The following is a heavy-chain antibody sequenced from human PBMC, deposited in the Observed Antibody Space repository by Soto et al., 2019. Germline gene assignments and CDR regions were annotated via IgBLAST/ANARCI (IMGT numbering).Heavy chain of an antibody. CDR2: IWYDGSNK. Sequence: GGSLRLSCAASGFTFISYGIHFFRQAPCKGLEWVAVIWYDGSNKYCADSVKGRFTISRDNSKNTLYLQMNSLRAEDTAVYYCARASELERGYWGQGTLVTVSS. J-gene: IGHJ4*02. CDR3: ARASELERGY. D-gene: IGHD1-1*01. CDR1: GFTFISYG. V-gene: IGHV3-33*01.